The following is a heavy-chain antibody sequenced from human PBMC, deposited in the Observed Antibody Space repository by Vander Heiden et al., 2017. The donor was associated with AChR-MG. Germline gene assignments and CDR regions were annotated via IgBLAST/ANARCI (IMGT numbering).Heavy chain of an antibody. V-gene: IGHV3-23*01. D-gene: IGHD3-10*01. CDR2: IDSGGGSA. CDR1: GTLFSNYA. CDR3: ARGRLSSWTSAQEY. Sequence: EVQQLESGGGLVQPGGSLRLAGAASGTLFSNYAMRWVRQAPGKGLEWVSTIDSGGGSAYSTDFVKGRFTISRDNSRKTLYLQMNNLTAEDTAVYYCARGRLSSWTSAQEYWGQGTLVTVSS. J-gene: IGHJ4*02.